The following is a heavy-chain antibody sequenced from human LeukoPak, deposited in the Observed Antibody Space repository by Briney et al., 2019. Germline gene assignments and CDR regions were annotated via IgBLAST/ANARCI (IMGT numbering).Heavy chain of an antibody. CDR1: GFTFSNAW. CDR2: ISASSNFI. J-gene: IGHJ4*02. CDR3: ARDPGYSSGWSDY. V-gene: IGHV3-21*01. Sequence: GGSLRLSCAASGFTFSNAWMNWVRQAPGKGLEWVSSISASSNFIYYADSVKGRFTISRDNAKKSLYLQMNSVRAEDTAVYYCARDPGYSSGWSDYWGQGALVTVSS. D-gene: IGHD6-19*01.